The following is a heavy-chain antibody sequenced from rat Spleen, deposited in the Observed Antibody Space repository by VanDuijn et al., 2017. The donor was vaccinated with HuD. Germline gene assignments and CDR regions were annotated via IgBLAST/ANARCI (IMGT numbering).Heavy chain of an antibody. Sequence: MQLQESGPGLVKPSQSLSLSCSVTDYSITSSYRWTWIRKFPGNKLEWMGYINSAGSTNYNPSLKSRISITRDTSKNQFFLQVNSVTTEDTATYYGARHGDYYGYSYPFEYWGQGVMVTVSS. J-gene: IGHJ2*01. CDR2: INSAGST. V-gene: IGHV3-3*01. D-gene: IGHD1-7*01. CDR3: ARHGDYYGYSYPFEY. CDR1: DYSITSSYR.